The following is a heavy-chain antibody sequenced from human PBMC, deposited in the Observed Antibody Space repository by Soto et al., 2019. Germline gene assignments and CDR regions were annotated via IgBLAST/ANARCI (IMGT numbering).Heavy chain of an antibody. CDR3: ARDRHYYGSGSPEYNWFDP. J-gene: IGHJ5*02. CDR1: GGSISSGVYY. V-gene: IGHV4-31*03. Sequence: PSETLSLTCTVSGGSISSGVYYWIWIRQHPGKVLEWIGYIYYSGNTYYNPSLKRRVTISVDTSKNQFSLKLSSVTAADTAVYYCARDRHYYGSGSPEYNWFDPWGQGTLVTVSS. D-gene: IGHD3-10*01. CDR2: IYYSGNT.